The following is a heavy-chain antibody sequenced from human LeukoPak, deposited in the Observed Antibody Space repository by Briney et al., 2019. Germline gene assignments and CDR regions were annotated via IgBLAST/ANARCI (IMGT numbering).Heavy chain of an antibody. CDR3: ARLRINSSSWYLARGNNWFGP. CDR2: INHSGST. Sequence: NPSETLSLTCAVYGGSFSGYYWSWIRQPPGKGLEWIGEINHSGSTNYNPSLKSRVTISVDTSKNQFSLKLSSVTAADTAVYYCARLRINSSSWYLARGNNWFGPWGQGTLVTVSS. J-gene: IGHJ5*02. D-gene: IGHD6-13*01. CDR1: GGSFSGYY. V-gene: IGHV4-34*01.